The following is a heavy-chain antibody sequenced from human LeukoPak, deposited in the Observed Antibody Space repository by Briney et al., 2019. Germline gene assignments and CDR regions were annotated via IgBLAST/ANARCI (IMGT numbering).Heavy chain of an antibody. CDR2: TSGSGSST. Sequence: GGSLRLSCAASGFTSGNYGMTWVRQAPGKGLEWVSGTSGSGSSTYYADSVKGRFTISRDNAKKSVYLQMNSLRAEDTAVYYCARAYSERYGLGYYYMDVWGKGTTVTISS. CDR3: ARAYSERYGLGYYYMDV. D-gene: IGHD1-26*01. V-gene: IGHV3-21*01. CDR1: GFTSGNYG. J-gene: IGHJ6*03.